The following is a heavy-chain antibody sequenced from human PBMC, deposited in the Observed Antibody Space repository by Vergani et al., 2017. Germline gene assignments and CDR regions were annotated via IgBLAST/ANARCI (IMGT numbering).Heavy chain of an antibody. CDR3: ARDVPPRFGESYGMDV. Sequence: EVQLVESGGGLVQPGGSLRLSCAASGITVSSNYMSWVRQGPGKGLGWVSVIYSGGSTYYADSVKGRFTISRDNSKNTLDLQMNSLRAEDTAVYYCARDVPPRFGESYGMDVWGQGTTVTVSS. J-gene: IGHJ6*02. CDR2: IYSGGST. V-gene: IGHV3-66*02. CDR1: GITVSSNY. D-gene: IGHD3-10*02.